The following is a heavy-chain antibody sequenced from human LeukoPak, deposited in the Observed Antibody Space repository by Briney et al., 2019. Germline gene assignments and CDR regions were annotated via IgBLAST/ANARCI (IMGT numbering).Heavy chain of an antibody. J-gene: IGHJ6*03. D-gene: IGHD6-13*01. CDR3: ARGRSGYSSSWSYYYYMDV. Sequence: PGGSLRLSCAASGFTVSSNYMSWVRQAPGKGLEWVSVIYSGGSTYYADSVKGRFTISRDNAKNSLYLQMNSLRAEDTAVYYCARGRSGYSSSWSYYYYMDVWGKGTTVTVSS. V-gene: IGHV3-53*01. CDR2: IYSGGST. CDR1: GFTVSSNY.